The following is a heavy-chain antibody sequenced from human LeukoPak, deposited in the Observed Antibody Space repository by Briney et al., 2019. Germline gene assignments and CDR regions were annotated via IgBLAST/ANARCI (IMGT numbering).Heavy chain of an antibody. CDR2: IWYDGTNK. Sequence: GGSLRLSCVASGFIFSSYGMHWVRQAPGKGLEWVAVIWYDGTNKYYGDSVKGRFTISRDNSKNTLYLQINRLRVEDTAVYYCARDKIYDFWSGHNFDYSGQGTLVTVSS. CDR1: GFIFSSYG. J-gene: IGHJ4*02. CDR3: ARDKIYDFWSGHNFDY. D-gene: IGHD3-3*01. V-gene: IGHV3-33*01.